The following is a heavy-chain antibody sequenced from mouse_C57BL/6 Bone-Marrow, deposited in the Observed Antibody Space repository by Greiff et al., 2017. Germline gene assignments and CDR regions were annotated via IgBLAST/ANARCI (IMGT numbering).Heavy chain of an antibody. V-gene: IGHV1-64*01. Sequence: VQLQQPGAELVKPGASVKLSCKASGYTFTSYWMHWVKQRPGQGLEWIGMIHPNSGSTNYNEKFKSKATLTVDKSSSTAYMQLSSLTSEDSAVYYCARPDYCGTFIDYWGQGTSVTVSS. CDR2: IHPNSGST. CDR1: GYTFTSYW. J-gene: IGHJ4*01. CDR3: ARPDYCGTFIDY. D-gene: IGHD1-1*01.